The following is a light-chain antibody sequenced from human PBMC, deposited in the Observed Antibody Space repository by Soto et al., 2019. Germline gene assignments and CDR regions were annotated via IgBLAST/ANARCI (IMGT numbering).Light chain of an antibody. CDR2: DVN. J-gene: IGLJ2*01. Sequence: QSALTQPASVSGSPGQSITISCTGTSSDVGGSNYVSWYQQHPGKAPKLMIYDVNDRPSGISNRFSGSKSGNTASLTISGLQAEDVADYYCSSYRSGSTLVFGGGTKLTVL. V-gene: IGLV2-14*01. CDR1: SSDVGGSNY. CDR3: SSYRSGSTLV.